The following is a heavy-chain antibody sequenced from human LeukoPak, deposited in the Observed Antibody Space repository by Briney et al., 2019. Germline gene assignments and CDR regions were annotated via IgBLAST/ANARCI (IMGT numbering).Heavy chain of an antibody. D-gene: IGHD6-19*01. V-gene: IGHV4-59*01. CDR1: GGSISGWY. J-gene: IGHJ4*02. CDR2: IYGSGYT. Sequence: PSETLSLTCTVSGGSISGWYWSWIRQPPGKGLEWIGYIYGSGYTNYNPSLKSRVTMSIDTSKNHFSLKLTSVTAADTATYYCARETSLAGFASGLGFNYWGQGILVTVSS. CDR3: ARETSLAGFASGLGFNY.